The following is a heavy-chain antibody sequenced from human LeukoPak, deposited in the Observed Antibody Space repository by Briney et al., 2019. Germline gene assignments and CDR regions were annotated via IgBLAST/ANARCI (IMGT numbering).Heavy chain of an antibody. CDR3: ASSHPSGSYPTADY. CDR2: INRSGST. J-gene: IGHJ4*02. CDR1: GGSFSGYY. V-gene: IGHV4-34*01. Sequence: PSETLSLTCAVYGGSFSGYYWSWIRQPPGRGLEWIGEINRSGSTNYNPSLKSRVTISVDTSKNQFSLKLSSVTAADTAVYYCASSHPSGSYPTADYWGQGTLVTVSS. D-gene: IGHD1-26*01.